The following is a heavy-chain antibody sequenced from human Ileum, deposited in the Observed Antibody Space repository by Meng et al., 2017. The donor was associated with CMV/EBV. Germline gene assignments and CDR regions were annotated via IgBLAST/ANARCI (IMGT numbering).Heavy chain of an antibody. Sequence: GGSLRLSCAASGFTFSSYSMNWVRQAPGKGLEWLSRISPSGSSTFYADSIKGRFTISRDNSNNTLFLQMNSLGAEDTAMYYCAKDFNYGDYLDYWGQGTPVTVSS. CDR1: GFTFSSYS. V-gene: IGHV3-23*01. J-gene: IGHJ4*02. D-gene: IGHD4-17*01. CDR3: AKDFNYGDYLDY. CDR2: ISPSGSST.